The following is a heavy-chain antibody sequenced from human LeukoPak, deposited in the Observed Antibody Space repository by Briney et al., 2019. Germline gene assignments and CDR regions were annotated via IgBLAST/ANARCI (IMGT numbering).Heavy chain of an antibody. CDR2: IYYSGST. CDR1: GGSISSYY. D-gene: IGHD1-26*01. Sequence: SETLSLTCTVSGGSISSYYWSWIRQPPGKGLEWIGYIYYSGSTNYNPSLKSRVTISVDTSKNQFSLKLSSVTAADTAVYYCARDGVVGATMEYNWFDPWGQGTLVTV. CDR3: ARDGVVGATMEYNWFDP. J-gene: IGHJ5*02. V-gene: IGHV4-59*01.